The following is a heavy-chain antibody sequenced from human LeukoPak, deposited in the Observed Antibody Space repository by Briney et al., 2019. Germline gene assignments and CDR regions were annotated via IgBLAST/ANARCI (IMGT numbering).Heavy chain of an antibody. D-gene: IGHD6-13*01. CDR3: ARDVRGVSFDY. CDR2: IYTSGST. CDR1: GGSFSGYY. J-gene: IGHJ4*02. V-gene: IGHV4-4*07. Sequence: SETLSLTCAVYGGSFSGYYWSWIRQPAGKGLEWIGRIYTSGSTNYNPSLKSRVTMSVDTSKNQFSLKLSSVTAADTAVYYCARDVRGVSFDYWGQGTLVTVSS.